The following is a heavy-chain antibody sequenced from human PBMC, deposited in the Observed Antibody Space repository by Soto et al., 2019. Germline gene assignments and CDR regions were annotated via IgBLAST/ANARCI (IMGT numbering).Heavy chain of an antibody. D-gene: IGHD5-18*01. V-gene: IGHV3-30*18. CDR2: ISSDGTKK. J-gene: IGHJ4*02. Sequence: QVRLVESGGHMIHPGRSLRLSCVVSGVDFSNYGIHWVRQAPGEGLEWVAVISSDGTKKSYIDSVKGRFNISRDNSRSTVFLQMNSLRREDTAMYYCVKDGGAVKYNYHIRGDSWGQGTQVTVSS. CDR1: GVDFSNYG. CDR3: VKDGGAVKYNYHIRGDS.